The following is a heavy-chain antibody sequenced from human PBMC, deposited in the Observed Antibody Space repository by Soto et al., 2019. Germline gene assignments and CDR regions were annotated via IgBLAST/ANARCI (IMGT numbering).Heavy chain of an antibody. D-gene: IGHD1-26*01. CDR3: AADPTLLSYDY. CDR1: GGSVISGSCY. J-gene: IGHJ4*02. V-gene: IGHV4-61*01. CDR2: IYYSGST. Sequence: ASETMSLTCTVAGGSVISGSCYWSWIRQPPGKGLEWIGYIYYSGSTNYNPSLKSRVTISVDTSKNQFSLKLSSVTAADTAVYYCAADPTLLSYDYWGQGTLVTVSS.